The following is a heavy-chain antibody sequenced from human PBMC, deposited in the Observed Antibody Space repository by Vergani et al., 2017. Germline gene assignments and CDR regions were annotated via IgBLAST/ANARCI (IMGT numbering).Heavy chain of an antibody. CDR3: ARELDTMIVAFDY. CDR1: GYTFTAYY. J-gene: IGHJ4*02. Sequence: QVQLVQSGAEVGKPGASVKISCKASGYTFTAYYIHWVRQAPEQGLEWVGVISPDGFSTFYAQKFQGRVTMTRDTSISTAYMELSRLRSDDTAVYYCARELDTMIVAFDYWGQGTLVTVSS. CDR2: ISPDGFST. V-gene: IGHV1-46*01. D-gene: IGHD3-22*01.